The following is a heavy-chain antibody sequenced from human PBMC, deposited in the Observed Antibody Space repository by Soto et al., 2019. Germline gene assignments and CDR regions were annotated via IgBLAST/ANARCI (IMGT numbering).Heavy chain of an antibody. CDR3: VRDITSGSYRFDY. Sequence: PGGSLRLSCAASGFTFSDYAMHWVRQAPGKGLEWVAVISNDGRNKYYAGSVKGRFTISRDKSKNTLYLQMNSLRPEDTAVYYCVRDITSGSYRFDYWGQGTLVTVSS. J-gene: IGHJ4*02. CDR2: ISNDGRNK. D-gene: IGHD1-26*01. CDR1: GFTFSDYA. V-gene: IGHV3-30-3*01.